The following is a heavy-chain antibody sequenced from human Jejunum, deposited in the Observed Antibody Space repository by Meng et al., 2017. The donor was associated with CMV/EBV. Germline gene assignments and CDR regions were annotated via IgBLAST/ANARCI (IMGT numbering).Heavy chain of an antibody. Sequence: QLQLQESGPGLVKSSQTLSLTCTVSGGAVSSSNYFWNWIRQPAGKGLEWIGRIYASGTTNYNPSLESRVTISVDSSKNQFSVKLSSMTAADTAVYYCARGDRSVTGTLDYWGQGTLVTVSS. J-gene: IGHJ4*02. V-gene: IGHV4-61*02. CDR2: IYASGTT. D-gene: IGHD6-19*01. CDR1: GGAVSSSNYF. CDR3: ARGDRSVTGTLDY.